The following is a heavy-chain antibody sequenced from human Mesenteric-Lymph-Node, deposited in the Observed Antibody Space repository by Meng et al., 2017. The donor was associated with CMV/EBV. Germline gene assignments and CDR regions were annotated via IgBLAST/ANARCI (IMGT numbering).Heavy chain of an antibody. CDR2: INPNSGGT. Sequence: QVQLVQSGAEVKKPGASLQVSCKASGYTFTGYYMHCVRQAPGQGLEWLGRINPNSGGTNYAQNFQGRVTMTRDTSISTAYMELSRLRSDDTAVYYCARNVSDHPFDYWGQGTLVTVSS. CDR3: ARNVSDHPFDY. J-gene: IGHJ4*02. V-gene: IGHV1-2*06. CDR1: GYTFTGYY. D-gene: IGHD1-14*01.